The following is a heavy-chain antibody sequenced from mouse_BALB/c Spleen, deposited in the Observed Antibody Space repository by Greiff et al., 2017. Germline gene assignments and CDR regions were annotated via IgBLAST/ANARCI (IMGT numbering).Heavy chain of an antibody. V-gene: IGHV3-2*02. D-gene: IGHD1-1*01. Sequence: VQLQQSGPGLVKPSQSLSLTCTVTGYSITSDYAWNWIRQFPGNKLEWMGYISYSGSTSYNPSLKSRISITRDTSKNQFFLQLNSVTTEDTATYYCARSLYYYGSGFAYWGQGTLVTVSA. CDR3: ARSLYYYGSGFAY. CDR1: GYSITSDYA. CDR2: ISYSGST. J-gene: IGHJ3*01.